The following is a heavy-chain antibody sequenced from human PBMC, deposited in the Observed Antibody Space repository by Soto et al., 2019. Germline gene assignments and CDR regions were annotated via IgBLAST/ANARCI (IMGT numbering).Heavy chain of an antibody. CDR1: GASINSGDFY. V-gene: IGHV4-31*03. CDR3: ARALDPRWFDP. CDR2: IYYRGST. J-gene: IGHJ5*02. Sequence: PSETLSLTCTVSGASINSGDFYWNWIRHLPGKGPEWIGYIYYRGSTYYNPSLKSRVTIALDTSKNQFSLNLTSVTAADTAVYFCARALDPRWFDPWGQGTLVTVSS.